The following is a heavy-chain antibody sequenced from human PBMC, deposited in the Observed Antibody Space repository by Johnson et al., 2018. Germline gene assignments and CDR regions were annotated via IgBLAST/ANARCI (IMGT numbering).Heavy chain of an antibody. J-gene: IGHJ6*02. CDR2: IKQDGSEK. CDR1: GFTFSSYW. CDR3: ARGNRQQLVRVLVPYQENYYGMDV. D-gene: IGHD6-13*01. V-gene: IGHV3-7*01. Sequence: VQLVQSGGGLVQPGGSLRLSCAASGFTFSSYWMSWVRQAPGKGLEWVANIKQDGSEKYSVDSVKGRFPISRDNAKNSLYLQMNSLRAEDTAVYYFARGNRQQLVRVLVPYQENYYGMDVWGQGTTVTVSS.